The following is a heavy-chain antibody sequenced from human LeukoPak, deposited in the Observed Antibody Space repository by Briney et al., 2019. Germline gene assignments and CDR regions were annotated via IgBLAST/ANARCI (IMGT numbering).Heavy chain of an antibody. J-gene: IGHJ6*02. D-gene: IGHD3-9*01. Sequence: ASVKVSCKASGYTFTSYDINWVRQATGQGLEWMGWTNPNSGNTGYAQKFQGRVTMTRNTSISTAYMELSSLRSEDTAVYYCARGHYDILTGYYYYGMDVWGQGTTVTVSS. V-gene: IGHV1-8*01. CDR1: GYTFTSYD. CDR3: ARGHYDILTGYYYYGMDV. CDR2: TNPNSGNT.